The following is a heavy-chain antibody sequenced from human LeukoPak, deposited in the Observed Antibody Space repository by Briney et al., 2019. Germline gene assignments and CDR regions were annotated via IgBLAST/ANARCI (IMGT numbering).Heavy chain of an antibody. CDR3: AKDRGGSRVRTTYYYYGMDV. Sequence: GGSLRLSCAASGFTFGSNGMHWVRQAPGKGLEWVAVISYDGSNKYHVDSVKGRFTISRDNSKTTLFLQMNSLRADDTAVYYCAKDRGGSRVRTTYYYYGMDVWGQGTTVTVSS. V-gene: IGHV3-30*18. J-gene: IGHJ6*02. D-gene: IGHD2-15*01. CDR2: ISYDGSNK. CDR1: GFTFGSNG.